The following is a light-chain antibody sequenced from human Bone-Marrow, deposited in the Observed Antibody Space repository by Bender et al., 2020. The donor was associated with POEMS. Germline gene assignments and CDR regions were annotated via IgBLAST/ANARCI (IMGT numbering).Light chain of an antibody. V-gene: IGLV3-25*03. J-gene: IGLJ2*01. Sequence: YELTQPPSVSVSPGQTARITCSGDGLPNQYVYWYQQKSGQAPVVVIYKDAERPSGIPERFSGSTSGTTVTLTITGVQSEDEADYYCQSADKTDTYHFVFGGGTKLTVL. CDR1: GLPNQY. CDR2: KDA. CDR3: QSADKTDTYHFV.